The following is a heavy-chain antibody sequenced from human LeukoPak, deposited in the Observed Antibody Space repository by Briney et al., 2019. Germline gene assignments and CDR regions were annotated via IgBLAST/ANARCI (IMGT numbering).Heavy chain of an antibody. CDR1: GGSISSSSYY. CDR3: ARLSGSSLAFDY. J-gene: IGHJ4*02. Sequence: SETLSLTCTVSGGSISSSSYYWGWIRQPPGKGLEWIGSIYYSGSTYYNPSLKSRVSISVDTSKNKFSLKLSSVTAADTAVYYCARLSGSSLAFDYWGQGTLVTVSS. CDR2: IYYSGST. V-gene: IGHV4-39*01. D-gene: IGHD6-6*01.